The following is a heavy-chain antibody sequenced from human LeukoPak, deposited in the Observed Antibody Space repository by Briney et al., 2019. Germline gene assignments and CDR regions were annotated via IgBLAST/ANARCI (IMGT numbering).Heavy chain of an antibody. D-gene: IGHD6-19*01. CDR1: GFIFSSYA. V-gene: IGHV3-23*01. CDR2: ISGSGGST. Sequence: GGSLRLSSAASGFIFSSYALTWVSQAPGKWLEWVSTISGSGGSTYYADSVKGRFTISRDNSKNTLYLQMYTLRAEDTAVYYCAKARSGWCPFDYWGQGTLVTVSS. CDR3: AKARSGWCPFDY. J-gene: IGHJ4*02.